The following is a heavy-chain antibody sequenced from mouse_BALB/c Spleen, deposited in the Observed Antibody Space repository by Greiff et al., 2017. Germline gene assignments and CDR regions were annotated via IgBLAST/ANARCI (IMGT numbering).Heavy chain of an antibody. Sequence: EVNVVESGGGLVKPGGSLKLSCAASGFTFSSYAMSWVRQSPEKRLEWVAEISSGGSYTYYPDTVTGRFTISRDNAKNTLYLEMSSLRSEDTAMYYCARDGTTATDYAMDYWGQGTSVTVSS. CDR1: GFTFSSYA. CDR3: ARDGTTATDYAMDY. D-gene: IGHD1-2*01. J-gene: IGHJ4*01. V-gene: IGHV5-9-4*01. CDR2: ISSGGSYT.